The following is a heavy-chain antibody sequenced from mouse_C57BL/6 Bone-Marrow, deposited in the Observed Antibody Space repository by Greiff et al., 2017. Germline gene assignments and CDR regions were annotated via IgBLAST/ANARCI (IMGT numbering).Heavy chain of an antibody. CDR3: ARLTTPVLDV. CDR2: ISDGGSYT. Sequence: DVKLVESGGGLVKPGGSLKLSCAASGFTFSSYAMSWVRQTPEKRLEWVATISDGGSYTYYPDNVKVRFTISRDNAKNNLYLQMSHLKSEDTAMYYCARLTTPVLDVWGTGTTVTVSS. D-gene: IGHD1-1*01. J-gene: IGHJ1*03. V-gene: IGHV5-4*03. CDR1: GFTFSSYA.